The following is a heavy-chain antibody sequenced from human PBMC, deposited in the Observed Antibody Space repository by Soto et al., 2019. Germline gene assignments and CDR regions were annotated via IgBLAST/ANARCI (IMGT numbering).Heavy chain of an antibody. Sequence: SVKVSCKASGGTFSSYAISWVRQAPGQGLEWMGGIIPIFGTANYAQKFQGRVTITADESTSTAYMELSSLRSEDTAVYYCAREYYYDSSGYYRPLDFDYWGQGTLVTVSS. D-gene: IGHD3-22*01. V-gene: IGHV1-69*13. CDR1: GGTFSSYA. CDR2: IIPIFGTA. J-gene: IGHJ4*02. CDR3: AREYYYDSSGYYRPLDFDY.